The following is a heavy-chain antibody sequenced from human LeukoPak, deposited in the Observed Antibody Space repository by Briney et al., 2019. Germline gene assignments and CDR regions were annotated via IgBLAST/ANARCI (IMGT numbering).Heavy chain of an antibody. CDR2: MYYSGSP. V-gene: IGHV4-39*01. CDR3: DVRTLRPRGVDY. Sequence: SETLSLTCTVSGDSISSGSYYWGWVRQPPGKGLEWIGTMYYSGSPYYDPSLKSRVTISVDTSKNQFSLKLSSVTAADTAVYYCDVRTLRPRGVDYWGQGTLVTVSS. J-gene: IGHJ4*02. CDR1: GDSISSGSYY. D-gene: IGHD5-12*01.